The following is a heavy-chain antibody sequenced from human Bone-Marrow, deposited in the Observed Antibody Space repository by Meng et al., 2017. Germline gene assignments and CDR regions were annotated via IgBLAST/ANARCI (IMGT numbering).Heavy chain of an antibody. CDR1: GFTVSSNY. V-gene: IGHV3-53*01. CDR3: ARETSSSGGFDY. D-gene: IGHD6-6*01. CDR2: IYSGGST. Sequence: GESLKISCAASGFTVSSNYMSWVRQAPGKGLEWVSVIYSGGSTYYADSVKGRFTISRDNSKNTLYLQMNGLRAEDTAVYYCARETSSSGGFDYWGQGTLVTVSS. J-gene: IGHJ4*02.